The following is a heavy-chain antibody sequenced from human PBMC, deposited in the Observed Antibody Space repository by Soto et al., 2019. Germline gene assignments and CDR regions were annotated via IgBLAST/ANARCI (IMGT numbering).Heavy chain of an antibody. J-gene: IGHJ6*02. CDR2: IRSKANSYAT. D-gene: IGHD3-3*01. CDR1: GFTFSGSA. V-gene: IGHV3-73*01. CDR3: ALWSGTDV. Sequence: PGGSLRLSCAASGFTFSGSAMHLVRQASGKGLEWVGRIRSKANSYATAYAASVKGRFTISRDDSKNTAYLQMNSLKTEDTAVYYCALWSGTDVWGQGTTVTVSS.